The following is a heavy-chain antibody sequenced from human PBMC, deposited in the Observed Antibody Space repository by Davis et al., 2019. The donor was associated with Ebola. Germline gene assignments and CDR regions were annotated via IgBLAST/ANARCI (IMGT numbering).Heavy chain of an antibody. CDR3: TATLYSSGRQGLDY. J-gene: IGHJ4*02. CDR2: IWYDGSNK. V-gene: IGHV3-33*01. D-gene: IGHD6-19*01. CDR1: GFTFSSYG. Sequence: GGSLRLSCAASGFTFSSYGMHWVRQAPGKGLEWVAVIWYDGSNKYYADSVKGRFTISRDNSKNTAYLQMNSLKTEDTAVYYCTATLYSSGRQGLDYWGQGTLVTVSS.